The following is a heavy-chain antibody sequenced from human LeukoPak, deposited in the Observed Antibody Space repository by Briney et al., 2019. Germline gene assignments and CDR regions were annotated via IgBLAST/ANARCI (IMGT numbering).Heavy chain of an antibody. CDR2: IYTSGST. Sequence: SETLSLTCTGSGGSISSYYWSWIRQPAGKGLEWIGRIYTSGSTNYNPSLKSRVTMSVDTSKNQFALKLSSVTAADTAVYYCARVSRQYYYGSGRRNWFDPWGQGTLVTVSS. V-gene: IGHV4-4*07. CDR1: GGSISSYY. CDR3: ARVSRQYYYGSGRRNWFDP. D-gene: IGHD3-10*01. J-gene: IGHJ5*02.